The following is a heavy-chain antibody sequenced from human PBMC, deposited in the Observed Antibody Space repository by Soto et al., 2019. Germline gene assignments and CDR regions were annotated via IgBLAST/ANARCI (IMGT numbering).Heavy chain of an antibody. CDR3: AKAKNHYNGDNRPPFDY. J-gene: IGHJ4*02. CDR2: ISANDVGT. Sequence: GGSLRLSCEASGFTVRNYAMTWVRQAPGKGLEWVSLISANDVGTYYAESVKTRFTISTDQSRNTVYLQRDSLRADDTAIYYCAKAKNHYNGDNRPPFDYWGQGTLVTVSS. V-gene: IGHV3-23*01. D-gene: IGHD3-10*01. CDR1: GFTVRNYA.